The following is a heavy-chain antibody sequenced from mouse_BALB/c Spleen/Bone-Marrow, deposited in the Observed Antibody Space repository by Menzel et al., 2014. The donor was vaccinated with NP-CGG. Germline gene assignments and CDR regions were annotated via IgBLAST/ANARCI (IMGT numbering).Heavy chain of an antibody. D-gene: IGHD4-1*01. CDR2: IWSDGST. V-gene: IGHV2-6-2*01. CDR1: GFSLTSYG. CDR3: ARSGTDYAMDY. J-gene: IGHJ4*01. Sequence: VQVVESGPDLVAPSQSLSLTCTVSGFSLTSYGLHWVRQPPGKGLEWLGVIWSDGSTTYNSALKSRLSISKDNSKRQVLLKMNSPQTDDTAMYYCARSGTDYAMDYWGQGTSVTVSS.